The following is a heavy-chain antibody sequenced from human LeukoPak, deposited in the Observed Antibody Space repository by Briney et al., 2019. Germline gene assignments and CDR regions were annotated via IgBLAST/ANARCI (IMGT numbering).Heavy chain of an antibody. D-gene: IGHD6-13*01. CDR1: GFTFSSYS. CDR3: ASNKQLVPLDY. Sequence: GGSLRLSCAASGFTFSSYSMNWVRQAPGKGLEWVSSISSSSSYIYYADSVKGRFTIPRDNAKNSLYLQMNSLRAEDTAVYYCASNKQLVPLDYWGQGTLVTVSS. V-gene: IGHV3-21*01. CDR2: ISSSSSYI. J-gene: IGHJ4*02.